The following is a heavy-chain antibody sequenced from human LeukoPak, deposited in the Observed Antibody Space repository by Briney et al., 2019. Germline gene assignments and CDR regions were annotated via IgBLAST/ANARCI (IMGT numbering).Heavy chain of an antibody. CDR3: AKVEGSGSPRTCDH. CDR1: GFSLSNYA. CDR2: ISIGGGT. V-gene: IGHV3-23*01. D-gene: IGHD3-10*01. J-gene: IGHJ4*02. Sequence: GGSLRLSCAASGFSLSNYAMNWVRQAPGKGLEWVSSISIGGGTYYADSVKGRFTISRDNSKNMLFLQMNNLRVEDTALYYCAKVEGSGSPRTCDHWGQGTLVTVS.